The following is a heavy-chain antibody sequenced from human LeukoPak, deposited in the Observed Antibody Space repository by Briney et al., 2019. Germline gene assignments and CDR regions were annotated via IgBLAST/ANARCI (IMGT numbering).Heavy chain of an antibody. D-gene: IGHD2-2*01. Sequence: GGSLRLSCAASGFTLSNYHMHWFRQAPGKGLEWVAVISHDGRNTFYVDSVQGRFIISRDKSKNTLNLQMNSLRAEDSAVYYCARIHGPTRAHYFFDYWGQGTLVTVSS. CDR3: ARIHGPTRAHYFFDY. J-gene: IGHJ4*02. CDR1: GFTLSNYH. CDR2: ISHDGRNT. V-gene: IGHV3-33*01.